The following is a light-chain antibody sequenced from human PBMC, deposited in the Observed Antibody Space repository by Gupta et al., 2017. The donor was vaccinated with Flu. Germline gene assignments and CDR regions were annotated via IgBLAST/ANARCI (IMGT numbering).Light chain of an antibody. Sequence: QSALTQPASVSGSPGQSLTISCTGPSSDVGGYNYVSWYQQHPGKAPKLMIYEVSNRPSGVSNRFSGSKSGNTASLTISGLQAEDEADYYCSSYTSSSTPVVFGGGTKLTVL. V-gene: IGLV2-14*01. CDR1: SSDVGGYNY. CDR3: SSYTSSSTPVV. J-gene: IGLJ2*01. CDR2: EVS.